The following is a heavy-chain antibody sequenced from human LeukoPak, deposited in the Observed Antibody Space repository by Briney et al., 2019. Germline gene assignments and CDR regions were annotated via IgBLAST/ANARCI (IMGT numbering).Heavy chain of an antibody. CDR1: GFTFSSYS. J-gene: IGHJ4*02. Sequence: GGSLRLSCAASGFTFSSYSMNWVRQAPGKGLEWVSYISSSSSTIYYADSVKGRFTISRDNAKNSLYLQMNSLRDEDTAVYYCARALDSGSYYEYYFDYWGQGTLVTVSS. CDR3: ARALDSGSYYEYYFDY. CDR2: ISSSSSTI. V-gene: IGHV3-48*02. D-gene: IGHD3-10*01.